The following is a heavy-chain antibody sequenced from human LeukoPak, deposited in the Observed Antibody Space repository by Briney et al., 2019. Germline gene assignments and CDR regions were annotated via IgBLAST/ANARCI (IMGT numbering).Heavy chain of an antibody. D-gene: IGHD6-19*01. CDR3: ARGIGSGWYPY. CDR1: GYSFSGYY. CDR2: INPNSGGT. J-gene: IGHJ4*02. V-gene: IGHV1-2*02. Sequence: ASVKVSCKASGYSFSGYYIHWVRQAPGQGLEWMGWINPNSGGTDYAQKFQGRVTMTRDTSISTAYMELSRLRSDDTAVYYCARGIGSGWYPYWGQGTLVTVSS.